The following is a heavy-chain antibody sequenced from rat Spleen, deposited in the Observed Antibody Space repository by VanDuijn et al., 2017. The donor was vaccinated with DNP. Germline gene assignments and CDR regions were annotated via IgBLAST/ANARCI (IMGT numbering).Heavy chain of an antibody. Sequence: EVQLVETGGDLVPPGRSLKLSCAASGFTFSNYDMTWVRQAPTKGLEWVASISLSGDISYYRDSVKGRFTVSRNNAKSTLYLQMDSPRSEDTATYYCAVTGGDYFDYWGQGVMVTVSS. CDR3: AVTGGDYFDY. CDR2: ISLSGDIS. D-gene: IGHD1-1*01. V-gene: IGHV5-25*01. J-gene: IGHJ2*01. CDR1: GFTFSNYD.